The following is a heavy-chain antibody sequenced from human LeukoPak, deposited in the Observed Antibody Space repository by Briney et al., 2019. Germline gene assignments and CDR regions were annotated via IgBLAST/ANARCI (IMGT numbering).Heavy chain of an antibody. V-gene: IGHV3-30-3*01. CDR2: ISYDGSNK. J-gene: IGHJ5*02. CDR1: GFIFSNYA. CDR3: ARDGLPYCSGGSCYGGGFDP. D-gene: IGHD2-15*01. Sequence: PGGSLRLSCAVSGFIFSNYAMHWVRQAPGKGLEWVAVISYDGSNKYYGDSVKGRFTISRDTSKNTLYLQMNTLRAEDTAVYYCARDGLPYCSGGSCYGGGFDPWGQGTLVTVSS.